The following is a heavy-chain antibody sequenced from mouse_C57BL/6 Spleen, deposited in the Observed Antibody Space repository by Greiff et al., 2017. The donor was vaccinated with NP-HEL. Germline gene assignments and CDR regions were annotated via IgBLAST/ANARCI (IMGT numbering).Heavy chain of an antibody. CDR1: GYAFSSSW. V-gene: IGHV1-82*01. J-gene: IGHJ2*01. CDR3: ARTGSSWDYFDY. D-gene: IGHD1-1*01. Sequence: QVQLQQSGPELVKPGASVKISCKASGYAFSSSWMNWVKQRPGKGLEWIGRIYPGDGDTNYNGKFKGKATLTADKSSSTAYMQLSSLTSEDSAVYFCARTGSSWDYFDYWGQGTTLTVSS. CDR2: IYPGDGDT.